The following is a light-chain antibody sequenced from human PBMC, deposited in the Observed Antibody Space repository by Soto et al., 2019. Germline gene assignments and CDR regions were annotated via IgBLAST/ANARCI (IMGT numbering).Light chain of an antibody. J-gene: IGKJ2*01. CDR3: QQYNNWHT. CDR2: GAS. V-gene: IGKV3-15*01. Sequence: EIVMTQSPATLSVSPGERATLSCRASQSVRSNLAWYQQKPGQAPRHLIYGASTRATGIPARFSGSGSGTEFTLTISSLQSEDFAVYYCQQYNNWHTFGQGTKLEIK. CDR1: QSVRSN.